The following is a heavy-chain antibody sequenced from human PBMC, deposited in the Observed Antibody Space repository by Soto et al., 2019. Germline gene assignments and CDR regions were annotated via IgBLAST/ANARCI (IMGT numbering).Heavy chain of an antibody. Sequence: PSETLSLTCTVSGGSISSSSYYWGWIRQPPGKGLEWIGSIYYSGSTYYNPSLKSRVTISVDTSKNQFSLKLSSVTAADTAVYYCASQNVDTAMAHFDYWGQGTLVTVSS. D-gene: IGHD5-18*01. CDR2: IYYSGST. J-gene: IGHJ4*02. CDR1: GGSISSSSYY. V-gene: IGHV4-39*01. CDR3: ASQNVDTAMAHFDY.